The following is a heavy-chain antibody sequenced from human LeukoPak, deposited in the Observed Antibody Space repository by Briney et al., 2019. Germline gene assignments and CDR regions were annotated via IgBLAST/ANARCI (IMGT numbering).Heavy chain of an antibody. Sequence: SETLSLTCTVSGYSISSGYYWGWIRQPPGKGLEWIGSIYHSGSTYYNPSLKSRVTISVDTSKNQFSLKLSSVTAADTAVYYCARGGGDGYNMRAFDIWGQGTMVTVSS. V-gene: IGHV4-38-2*02. CDR1: GYSISSGYY. CDR2: IYHSGST. CDR3: ARGGGDGYNMRAFDI. J-gene: IGHJ3*02. D-gene: IGHD5-24*01.